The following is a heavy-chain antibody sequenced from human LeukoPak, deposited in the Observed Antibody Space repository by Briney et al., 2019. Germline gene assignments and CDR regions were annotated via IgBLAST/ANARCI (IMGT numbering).Heavy chain of an antibody. Sequence: GGSLRLSCAASGFTFSSHWMSWVRQAPGKGLEWVANIKQDGSEQYYVDSVKGRSTISRDNAKDSLYLKVNSLRAEDTAVYYCAREQLVLDCWGQGTLVTVSS. V-gene: IGHV3-7*01. CDR2: IKQDGSEQ. CDR3: AREQLVLDC. J-gene: IGHJ4*02. CDR1: GFTFSSHW. D-gene: IGHD6-13*01.